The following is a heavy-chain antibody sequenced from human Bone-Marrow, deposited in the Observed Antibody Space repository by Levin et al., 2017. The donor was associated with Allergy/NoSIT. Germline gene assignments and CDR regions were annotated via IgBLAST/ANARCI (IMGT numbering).Heavy chain of an antibody. CDR2: IKSKADGGTT. Sequence: GGSLRLSCAASGINFRHDWMSWVRQAPGKGLEWVGRIKSKADGGTTDYAAPVKGRFTISRDDSRNTLALQMNSLKTEDTAVYFCTNYNDRDAFDIWGQGTMVTVSS. D-gene: IGHD3-10*01. V-gene: IGHV3-15*01. J-gene: IGHJ3*02. CDR3: TNYNDRDAFDI. CDR1: GINFRHDW.